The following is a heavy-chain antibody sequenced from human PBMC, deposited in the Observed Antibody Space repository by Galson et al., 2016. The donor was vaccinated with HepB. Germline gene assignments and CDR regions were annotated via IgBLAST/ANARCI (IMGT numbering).Heavy chain of an antibody. J-gene: IGHJ4*02. CDR1: GFTLSSHS. V-gene: IGHV3-48*01. Sequence: SLRLSCAASGFTLSSHSMNWVRQAPGKGLEWVSYITSSSSSIYYADPVKGRFTISRDNAKNSLYLQMNSLRGEETAVYYCARDREYNFWSGDYPLKFSAYWGQGTLVTVAS. D-gene: IGHD3-3*01. CDR2: ITSSSSSI. CDR3: ARDREYNFWSGDYPLKFSAY.